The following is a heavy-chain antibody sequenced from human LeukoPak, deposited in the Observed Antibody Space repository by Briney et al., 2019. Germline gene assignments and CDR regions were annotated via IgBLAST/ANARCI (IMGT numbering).Heavy chain of an antibody. CDR2: INSDGSST. V-gene: IGHV3-74*01. D-gene: IGHD4-23*01. CDR1: GFTFSSYW. CDR3: ASLISGNPVDY. J-gene: IGHJ4*02. Sequence: GGSLRLSCAASGFTFSSYWMHWVRQAPGKGLVWVSRINSDGSSTSYADSVKGRFTISRDNAKNTLYLQMNSLRAGDTAVYYCASLISGNPVDYWGQGTLVTVSS.